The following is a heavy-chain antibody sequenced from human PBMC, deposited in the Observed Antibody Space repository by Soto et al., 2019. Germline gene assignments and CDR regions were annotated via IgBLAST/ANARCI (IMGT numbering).Heavy chain of an antibody. CDR3: AKITGRHLDY. D-gene: IGHD1-20*01. V-gene: IGHV4-39*01. J-gene: IGHJ4*02. CDR2: VDYSGTA. Sequence: SETLSLTCTVSSGSISVTNVFWGWVRQPPGKGLEWIGNVDYSGTAYFSPSLATRVTFHVDTSKNQFSLTLYSVTAADTAVYYCAKITGRHLDYWGQGILVTVSS. CDR1: SGSISVTNVF.